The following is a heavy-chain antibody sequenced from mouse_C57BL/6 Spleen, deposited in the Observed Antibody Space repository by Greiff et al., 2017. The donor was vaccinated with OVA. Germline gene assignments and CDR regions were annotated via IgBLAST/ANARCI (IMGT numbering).Heavy chain of an antibody. D-gene: IGHD3-2*02. Sequence: QVQLQQSGPELVKPGASVKISCKASGYAFSSSWMNWVKQRPGKGLEWIGRIYPGDGDTNYNGKFKGKATLTADKSSSTAYMQLSSLTSEDSAVYFCARPLDSSGSGYFDGWGQGTTLTVSS. J-gene: IGHJ2*01. CDR1: GYAFSSSW. V-gene: IGHV1-82*01. CDR2: IYPGDGDT. CDR3: ARPLDSSGSGYFDG.